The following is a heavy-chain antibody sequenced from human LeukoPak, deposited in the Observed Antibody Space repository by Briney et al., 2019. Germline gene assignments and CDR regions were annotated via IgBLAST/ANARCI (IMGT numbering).Heavy chain of an antibody. J-gene: IGHJ4*02. CDR3: ARAWEATVTIDY. CDR1: GGSISSSSYY. Sequence: SETLSLTCTVSGGSISSSSYYWGWIRQPPGKGLEWIGSIYYSGSTYYNPSLKSRVTISVDTSKNQFSLKLSSVTAADTAVYYCARAWEATVTIDYWGQGTLVTVSS. CDR2: IYYSGST. V-gene: IGHV4-39*01. D-gene: IGHD4-17*01.